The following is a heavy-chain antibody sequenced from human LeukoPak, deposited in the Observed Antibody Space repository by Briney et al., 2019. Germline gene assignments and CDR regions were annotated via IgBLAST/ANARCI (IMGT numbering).Heavy chain of an antibody. CDR1: GGTFSSYA. Sequence: ASVKVSCKASGGTFSSYAISWVRQAPGQGLEWMGRIIPILGIANYAQKFQGRVTITADKSTSTAYMELSSLRSEDTAVYYCARDSTPPPRYAQYGFDYWGQGTLVTVSS. CDR2: IIPILGIA. CDR3: ARDSTPPPRYAQYGFDY. D-gene: IGHD1-1*01. V-gene: IGHV1-69*04. J-gene: IGHJ4*02.